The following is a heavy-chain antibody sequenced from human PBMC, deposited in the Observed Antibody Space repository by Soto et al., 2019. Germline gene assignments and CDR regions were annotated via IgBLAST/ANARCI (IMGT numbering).Heavy chain of an antibody. J-gene: IGHJ6*02. CDR2: IYYSGST. CDR1: GGSIRSYY. V-gene: IGHV4-59*01. Sequence: PSETLSLTCTVSGGSIRSYYWSWIRQPPGKGLEWIGYIYYSGSTNYNPSLKSRVTISVDTSKNQFSLKLSSVTAADTAVYYCARGRRDYDFWSGYYTPEGYYYGMDVWGQGTTVTVSS. D-gene: IGHD3-3*01. CDR3: ARGRRDYDFWSGYYTPEGYYYGMDV.